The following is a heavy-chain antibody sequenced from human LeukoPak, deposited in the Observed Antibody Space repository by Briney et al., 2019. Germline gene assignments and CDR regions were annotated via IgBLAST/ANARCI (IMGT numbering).Heavy chain of an antibody. Sequence: SETLSLTCAVYGGSFSGYYWSWIRQPPGKGLEWIGEINHSGSTDYNPSLKSRVTISVDTSKNQFSLKLSSVTAADTAVYYCARYCSGGSCYGYFDYWGQGTLVTVSS. CDR2: INHSGST. J-gene: IGHJ4*02. D-gene: IGHD2-15*01. CDR1: GGSFSGYY. CDR3: ARYCSGGSCYGYFDY. V-gene: IGHV4-34*01.